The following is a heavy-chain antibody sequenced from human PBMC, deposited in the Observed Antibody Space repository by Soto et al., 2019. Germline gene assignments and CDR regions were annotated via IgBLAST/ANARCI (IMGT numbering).Heavy chain of an antibody. J-gene: IGHJ4*02. D-gene: IGHD3-3*01. CDR3: ARDFAYFDS. Sequence: SETLSLTCTVSGGSFTSGSYSWSWIRQPPGKGLEWIGYFYHTGRTCYNPSLKSRVSISMDTSKNQFSLNLDSVTAADTAVYFCARDFAYFDSWGQGTLVTVSS. V-gene: IGHV4-61*01. CDR1: GGSFTSGSYS. CDR2: FYHTGRT.